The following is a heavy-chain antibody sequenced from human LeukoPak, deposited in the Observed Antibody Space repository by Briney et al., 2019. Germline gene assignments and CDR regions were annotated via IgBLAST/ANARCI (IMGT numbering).Heavy chain of an antibody. V-gene: IGHV4-59*01. CDR3: ARELHDYGWGSGVFDY. J-gene: IGHJ4*02. Sequence: SETLSLTCTVSSGSLSSYYWSWIRQPPGKGREWIGYIYYSGSTNYNTSLKSRVTISVDTSKNQFSLKLSSGTAADTTVYYCARELHDYGWGSGVFDYWGQGTLVTVSS. CDR1: SGSLSSYY. D-gene: IGHD3-16*01. CDR2: IYYSGST.